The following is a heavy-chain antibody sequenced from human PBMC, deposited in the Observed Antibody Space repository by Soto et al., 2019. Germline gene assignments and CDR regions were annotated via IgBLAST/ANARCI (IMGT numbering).Heavy chain of an antibody. V-gene: IGHV3-30-3*01. D-gene: IGHD1-26*01. CDR1: GFTFSSYA. Sequence: QVQLVESGGGVVQPGRSLRLSCAASGFTFSSYAMHWVRQAPGKGLEWVAVISYDESKKYYADSVKGRFTISRDNSKNTLYLQVNSLRAEDTAVYYCVGGSSGHFDYWGQGTLVTVSS. CDR2: ISYDESKK. J-gene: IGHJ4*02. CDR3: VGGSSGHFDY.